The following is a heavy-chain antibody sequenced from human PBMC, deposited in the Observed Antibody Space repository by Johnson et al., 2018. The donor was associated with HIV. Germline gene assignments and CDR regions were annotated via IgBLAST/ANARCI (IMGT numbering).Heavy chain of an antibody. Sequence: QVQLVESGGGVVQPGRSLRLSCAPSGFTFSRYAMHWVRQAPGKGLEWVAVISYHGSNKYYADSVNGRFTISRDNSKNTLYLQMNSLRTEDTAVYYCARERYGSPAIDAFDIWGQGTLVTVSS. D-gene: IGHD2-15*01. V-gene: IGHV3-30-3*01. CDR1: GFTFSRYA. CDR3: ARERYGSPAIDAFDI. J-gene: IGHJ3*02. CDR2: ISYHGSNK.